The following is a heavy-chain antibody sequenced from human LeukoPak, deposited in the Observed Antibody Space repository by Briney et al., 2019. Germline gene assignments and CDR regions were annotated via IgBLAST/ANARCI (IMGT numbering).Heavy chain of an antibody. CDR1: GGSFSGYY. CDR3: ARASRAARLHY. D-gene: IGHD6-6*01. J-gene: IGHJ4*02. V-gene: IGHV4-34*01. CDR2: INHSGST. Sequence: PSETLSLTCAVYGGSFSGYYWSWIRQPPGKGLEWIGEINHSGSTNYNPSLKSRVTISVDTSKNQFSLKLSSVTAADTAVYHCARASRAARLHYWGQGTLVTVSS.